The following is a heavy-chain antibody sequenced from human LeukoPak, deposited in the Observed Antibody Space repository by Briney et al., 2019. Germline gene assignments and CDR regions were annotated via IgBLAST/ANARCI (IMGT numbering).Heavy chain of an antibody. CDR2: IYPGDSDT. D-gene: IGHD2-15*01. CDR1: GYSFTTYW. V-gene: IGHV5-51*01. CDR3: ARPVGYCSGGSCYPNNWFDP. Sequence: GESLKISCKGSGYSFTTYWIGWVRQMPGKGLECLGVIYPGDSDTRYSPSFQGQVTISADKSISTAYLQWSSLKASDTAMYYCARPVGYCSGGSCYPNNWFDPWGQGTLVTVSS. J-gene: IGHJ5*02.